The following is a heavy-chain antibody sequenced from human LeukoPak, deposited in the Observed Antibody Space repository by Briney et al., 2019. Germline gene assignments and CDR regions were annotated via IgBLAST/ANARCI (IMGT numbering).Heavy chain of an antibody. J-gene: IGHJ4*02. D-gene: IGHD6-19*01. Sequence: GGSLRLSCAASGFTFSSYEMNWVRQAPGKGLEWVSYISSSGSTIYYTDSVKGRFTTSRDNAKNSLYLQMNSLRAEDTAVYYCARGSSSGWYFDYWGQGTLVTVSS. V-gene: IGHV3-48*03. CDR1: GFTFSSYE. CDR3: ARGSSSGWYFDY. CDR2: ISSSGSTI.